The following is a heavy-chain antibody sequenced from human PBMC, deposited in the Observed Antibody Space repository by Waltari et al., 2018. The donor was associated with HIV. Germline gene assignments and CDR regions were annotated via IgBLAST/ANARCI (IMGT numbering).Heavy chain of an antibody. Sequence: VQLQESGPGLVRPSETLSLMCTVSGVSITTFHWSWIRQSPGKGLAWVGRIKSKTDGGTRDYAAPVKGRCTISRDDSKNTLYLQMNSLKTEDTAVYYCTTDGDLYFDYWGQGTLVTVSS. V-gene: IGHV3-15*01. J-gene: IGHJ4*02. CDR3: TTDGDLYFDY. D-gene: IGHD7-27*01. CDR1: GVSITTFH. CDR2: IKSKTDGGTR.